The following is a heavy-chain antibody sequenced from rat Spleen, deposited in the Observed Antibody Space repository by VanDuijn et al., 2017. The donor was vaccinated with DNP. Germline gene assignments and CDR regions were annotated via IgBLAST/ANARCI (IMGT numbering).Heavy chain of an antibody. V-gene: IGHV2-43*01. D-gene: IGHD1-1*01. CDR1: GFSLTNYH. CDR2: VWIGGST. CDR3: ARDGQWDYFDY. J-gene: IGHJ2*01. Sequence: QVQLKESGPGLVQPSQTLSLACTVSGFSLTNYHVHWVRQPSGKGLEWMGVVWIGGSTAYNSTLKSRLSITRDTSKSQVFLKMNSLQTEDTATYYCARDGQWDYFDYWGQGVMVTVSS.